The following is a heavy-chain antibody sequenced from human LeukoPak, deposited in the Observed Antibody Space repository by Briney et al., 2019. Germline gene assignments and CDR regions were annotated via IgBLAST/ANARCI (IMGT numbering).Heavy chain of an antibody. CDR1: GYTFTSYG. Sequence: ASVKVSCKASGYTFTSYGISWVRQAPGQGLEWMGWISAYNGNTNYAQKLQGRVTMTTDTSTSTAYMELRSLRSDDTAVYYCARDLPGQLATSGGYYYYMDVWGKGTTVTVSS. V-gene: IGHV1-18*01. J-gene: IGHJ6*03. D-gene: IGHD6-6*01. CDR2: ISAYNGNT. CDR3: ARDLPGQLATSGGYYYYMDV.